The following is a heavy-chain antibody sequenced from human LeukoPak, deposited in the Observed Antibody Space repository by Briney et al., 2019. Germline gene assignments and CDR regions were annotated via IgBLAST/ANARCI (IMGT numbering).Heavy chain of an antibody. V-gene: IGHV4-59*01. Sequence: SETLSLTCTVSGGSISRYYWTWIRQSPGKGLEWIGYIYYSGSTNYNPSLTSRVTISMDTSKNQFSLHLRSVTAADTAVYFCARYLRVTAAGVDPWGQEALVTVSS. CDR1: GGSISRYY. CDR3: ARYLRVTAAGVDP. D-gene: IGHD6-13*01. J-gene: IGHJ5*02. CDR2: IYYSGST.